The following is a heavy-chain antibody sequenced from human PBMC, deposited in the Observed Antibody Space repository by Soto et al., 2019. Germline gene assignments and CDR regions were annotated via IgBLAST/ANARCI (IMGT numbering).Heavy chain of an antibody. CDR1: GFTFSSYA. Sequence: GGSLRLSCAASGFTFSSYAMSWVRQAPGKGLEWVSAISGSGGSTYYADSVKGRFTISRDNSKNTLYLQMNSLRAEDTAVYYCAKDPGRGNIVATIGDYWGQGTLVTVSS. CDR2: ISGSGGST. D-gene: IGHD5-12*01. CDR3: AKDPGRGNIVATIGDY. V-gene: IGHV3-23*01. J-gene: IGHJ4*02.